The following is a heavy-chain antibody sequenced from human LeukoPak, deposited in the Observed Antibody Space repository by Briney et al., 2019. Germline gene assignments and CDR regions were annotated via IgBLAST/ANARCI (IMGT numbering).Heavy chain of an antibody. CDR2: IYPGDSDT. Sequence: GASLKISCKGSGYSFTSYWIGWVRQMPGKGLEWMGIIYPGDSDTRYSPSFQGQVTTSADKSISTAYLQWSSLKASDTAMYYCARHARDIIAAASIDYWGQGTLVTVSS. V-gene: IGHV5-51*01. J-gene: IGHJ4*02. CDR3: ARHARDIIAAASIDY. CDR1: GYSFTSYW. D-gene: IGHD6-13*01.